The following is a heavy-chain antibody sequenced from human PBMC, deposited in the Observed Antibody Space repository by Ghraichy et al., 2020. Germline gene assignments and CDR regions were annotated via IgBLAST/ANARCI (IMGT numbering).Heavy chain of an antibody. CDR2: ISSSGGSR. D-gene: IGHD2-15*01. CDR1: GFTFSNHG. Sequence: GTLRLSCEASGFTFSNHGMSWVRQASGKGLDWVSAISSSGGSRYYADSVKGRFTISRDNSKNMVYLQMNSLRDEDTAVYYCAKGGGGYVDYWGQGTLVTVSS. CDR3: AKGGGGYVDY. V-gene: IGHV3-23*01. J-gene: IGHJ4*02.